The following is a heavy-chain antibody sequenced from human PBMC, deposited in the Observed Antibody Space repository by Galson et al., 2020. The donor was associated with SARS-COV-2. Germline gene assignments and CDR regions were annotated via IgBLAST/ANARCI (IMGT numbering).Heavy chain of an antibody. CDR3: ASLAWDIVVVPAAPPYYYYMDV. D-gene: IGHD2-2*01. Sequence: GGSLRLSCEASGFNFSSYSMNWVRQAPGKGLEWVSSISSSSSYIYYADSVKGRFTISRDNAKNSLYLQMNSLRAEDTAVYYCASLAWDIVVVPAAPPYYYYMDVWGKGTTVTVSS. CDR2: ISSSSSYI. V-gene: IGHV3-21*01. CDR1: GFNFSSYS. J-gene: IGHJ6*03.